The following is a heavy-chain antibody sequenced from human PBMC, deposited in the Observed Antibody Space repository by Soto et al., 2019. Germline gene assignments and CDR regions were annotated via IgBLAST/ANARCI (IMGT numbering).Heavy chain of an antibody. Sequence: GGSLRLSCAASGFTFSSYWMHWVRQAPGKGLVWVSRINSDGSSTSYADSVKGRFTISRDNAKNTLYLKMNSLRAEDTAVYYCARDASQRIAVAGTVSAYGMDVWGQGTTVTVSS. CDR3: ARDASQRIAVAGTVSAYGMDV. CDR2: INSDGSST. J-gene: IGHJ6*02. V-gene: IGHV3-74*01. D-gene: IGHD6-19*01. CDR1: GFTFSSYW.